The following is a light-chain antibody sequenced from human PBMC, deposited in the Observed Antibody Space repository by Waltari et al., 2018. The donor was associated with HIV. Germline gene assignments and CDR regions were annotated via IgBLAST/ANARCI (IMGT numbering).Light chain of an antibody. J-gene: IGLJ2*01. CDR2: EVT. CDR3: SSYTSSSTVL. CDR1: SSDVGSNNY. Sequence: QSALTQPASVSGSPGQSITISCTGASSDVGSNNYVSWFQQHPGKAPKLIIYEVTYRPSGVSNRFSGSKSGNTASLTISGLQAEDEADYYCSSYTSSSTVLFGGGTKLTVL. V-gene: IGLV2-14*01.